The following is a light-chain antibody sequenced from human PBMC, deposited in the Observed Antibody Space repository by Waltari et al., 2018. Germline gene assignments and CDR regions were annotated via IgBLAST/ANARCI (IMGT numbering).Light chain of an antibody. CDR2: DVS. CDR1: RSDVGCSKY. Sequence: QSALTQPRSVPGSAGNPVTISCSGTRSDVGCSKYIHWYQHHPGKAPKLMIYDVSKRPSGVPDRFSGSKSGNTASLTISGLQAEDEADYYCCSYAGSNSWVFGGGTKLTVL. CDR3: CSYAGSNSWV. V-gene: IGLV2-11*01. J-gene: IGLJ3*02.